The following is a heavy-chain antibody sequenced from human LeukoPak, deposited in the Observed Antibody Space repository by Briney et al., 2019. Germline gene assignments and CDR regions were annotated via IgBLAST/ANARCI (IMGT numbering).Heavy chain of an antibody. J-gene: IGHJ5*02. CDR3: ASRHPAASGTPFDP. D-gene: IGHD1-14*01. V-gene: IGHV4-34*01. Sequence: ASETLSLTCAVYGGSFSGYYWSWIRQPPGKGLERIGEINHSGSTNYNPSLKSRVTISVDTSKNQFSLKLSSVTAADTAVYHCASRHPAASGTPFDPWGQGTLVTVSS. CDR2: INHSGST. CDR1: GGSFSGYY.